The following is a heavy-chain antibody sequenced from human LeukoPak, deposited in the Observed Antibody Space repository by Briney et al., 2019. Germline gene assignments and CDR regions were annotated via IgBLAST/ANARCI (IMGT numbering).Heavy chain of an antibody. J-gene: IGHJ4*02. V-gene: IGHV1-8*02. CDR2: MNPNSGNT. D-gene: IGHD6-19*01. Sequence: EASVKVSCKASGYTFTSYDINWVRQAPGQGLEWMGWMNPNSGNTGYAQKFQGRVTMTEDTSTDTAYMELSSLRSEDTAVYYCATGSGWLSFDYWGQGTLVTVSS. CDR3: ATGSGWLSFDY. CDR1: GYTFTSYD.